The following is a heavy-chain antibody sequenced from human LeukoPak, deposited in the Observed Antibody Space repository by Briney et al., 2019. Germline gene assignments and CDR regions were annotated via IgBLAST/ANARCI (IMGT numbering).Heavy chain of an antibody. CDR2: IYYSGST. D-gene: IGHD6-19*01. CDR3: ATGGGIAVAHA. V-gene: IGHV4-31*03. CDR1: GGSISSGGYY. Sequence: SETLSLTCTVSGGSISSGGYYWSWIRQHPGKGLEWIGYIYYSGSTYYNPSLKSRVTIFVHTSDNQFSLKLSSVTAADTAAYYCATGGGIAVAHAWGQGIVVTVSS. J-gene: IGHJ4*02.